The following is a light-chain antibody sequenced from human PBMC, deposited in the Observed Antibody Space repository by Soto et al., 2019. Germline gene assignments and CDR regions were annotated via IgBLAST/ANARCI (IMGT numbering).Light chain of an antibody. CDR2: STS. V-gene: IGLV7-43*01. CDR1: TGAVTSGYY. CDR3: LLYYGGQLGV. Sequence: QAVVTQEPSLTVSPGGTVTLTCASSTGAVTSGYYPNWFQQKPGQAPRALIYSTSNKYSWTPARFSGSLLGGKAALTLSGVQPEDAAEYYCLLYYGGQLGVFGGGTKLTVL. J-gene: IGLJ2*01.